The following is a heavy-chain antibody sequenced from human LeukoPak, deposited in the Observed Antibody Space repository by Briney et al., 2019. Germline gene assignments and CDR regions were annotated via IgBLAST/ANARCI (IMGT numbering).Heavy chain of an antibody. J-gene: IGHJ4*02. Sequence: PGGSLRLSCAASGFTFRDYAMSWVRQAPGKGLEWVSVIGGSGGSTYYADSVKGRFTISRDNSKNTLHLQMNSLRAEDTAVYYCAKSLGVGGYTRYKGFDQWGQGTLVTVSS. CDR2: IGGSGGST. CDR1: GFTFRDYA. D-gene: IGHD3-16*02. V-gene: IGHV3-23*01. CDR3: AKSLGVGGYTRYKGFDQ.